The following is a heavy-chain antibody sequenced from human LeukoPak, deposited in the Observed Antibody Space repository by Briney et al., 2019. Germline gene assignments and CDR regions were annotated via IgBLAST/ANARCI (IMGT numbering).Heavy chain of an antibody. CDR2: ISGSGGST. CDR3: ASDTTYYSDSSGLQAGYFDY. D-gene: IGHD3-22*01. CDR1: GFTFSSYA. V-gene: IGHV3-23*01. J-gene: IGHJ4*02. Sequence: PGGSLRLSCAASGFTFSSYAMSWVRQAPGKGLEWVSAISGSGGSTYYADSVKGRFTVSRDNSKNTLYLQMNSLRAEDTAVYYCASDTTYYSDSSGLQAGYFDYWGQGTLVTVSS.